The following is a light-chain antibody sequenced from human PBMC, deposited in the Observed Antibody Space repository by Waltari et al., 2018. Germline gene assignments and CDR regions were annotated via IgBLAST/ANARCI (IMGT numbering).Light chain of an antibody. J-gene: IGLJ2*01. CDR2: DDI. Sequence: SYVLTQPPSVSVAPGRTARRTCGGNNIGTNTAHWYQQTPGQAPVMVVYDDIDRPSGIPERFSGSNSGNTATLIINRVEAGDEADYYCQVWDIDSDPSVVFGGGTKLTVL. CDR1: NIGTNT. V-gene: IGLV3-21*03. CDR3: QVWDIDSDPSVV.